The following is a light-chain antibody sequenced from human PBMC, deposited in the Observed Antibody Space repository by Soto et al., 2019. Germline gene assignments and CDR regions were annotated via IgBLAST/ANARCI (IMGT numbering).Light chain of an antibody. J-gene: IGLJ2*01. V-gene: IGLV2-8*01. Sequence: QSALTQPPSASGSHGQSVTISCTGTRSDVGDYNYVSWYQQHPGKAPKLIIYEVNKRPSGVPDRFSGSKSGNTASLSVSGLQADDEADYYCSSYAGSNNLEVFGGGTKLPVL. CDR1: RSDVGDYNY. CDR2: EVN. CDR3: SSYAGSNNLEV.